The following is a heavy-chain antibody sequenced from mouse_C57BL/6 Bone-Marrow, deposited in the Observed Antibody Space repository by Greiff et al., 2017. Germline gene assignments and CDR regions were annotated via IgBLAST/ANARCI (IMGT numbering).Heavy chain of an antibody. Sequence: VQLQQPGAERVKPGASVKLVCRASGYTFTSSWGDGGKQRSGQDLEWIGMIHPNSGSTNYNEKFKSKATLTVDKSSSTAYMQLSSLTSEDSAVYYCADYDYFDYWGQGTTLSVSS. CDR3: ADYDYFDY. V-gene: IGHV1-64*01. J-gene: IGHJ2*01. CDR1: GYTFTSSW. CDR2: IHPNSGST. D-gene: IGHD2-4*01.